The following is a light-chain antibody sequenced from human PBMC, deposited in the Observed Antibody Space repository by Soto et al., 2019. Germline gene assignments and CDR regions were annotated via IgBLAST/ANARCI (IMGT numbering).Light chain of an antibody. Sequence: QSVLTQPPSASGTPGQRVTISCSGSSSNIGSNTVNWYQQLPGTAPKLLIYNNTQRPSGVPDRLSASKSGTSASLAISGLQSEDEADYYCSTWDDSLSGWVFGGRTKLTVL. CDR1: SSNIGSNT. V-gene: IGLV1-44*01. CDR3: STWDDSLSGWV. CDR2: NNT. J-gene: IGLJ3*02.